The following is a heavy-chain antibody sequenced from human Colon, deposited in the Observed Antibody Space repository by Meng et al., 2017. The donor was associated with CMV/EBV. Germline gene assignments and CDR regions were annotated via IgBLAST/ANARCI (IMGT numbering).Heavy chain of an antibody. V-gene: IGHV3-7*01. CDR2: IKQDGSQK. J-gene: IGHJ6*02. CDR1: GFTFSNYW. CDR3: ARDPIVGDNSGMDV. D-gene: IGHD1-26*01. Sequence: GESLKISCAASGFTFSNYWMNWVRQAPGEGLEWVANIKQDGSQKYYVDSVKGRFTISRDNARNSLYLQMNSLRADDTAVYYCARDPIVGDNSGMDVWGQGTTVTVSS.